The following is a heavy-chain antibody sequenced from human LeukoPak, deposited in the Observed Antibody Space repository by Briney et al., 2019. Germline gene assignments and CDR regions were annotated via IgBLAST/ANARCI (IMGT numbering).Heavy chain of an antibody. CDR3: AKDEAVAGRGYDAFDI. D-gene: IGHD6-19*01. V-gene: IGHV3-66*01. CDR2: IYSGGST. CDR1: GFTVSSNY. Sequence: PGGSLRLSCAASGFTVSSNYMSWVRQAPGKGLEWVSVIYSGGSTYYADSVKGRFTISRDNSKNTLYLQMNSLRAEDTALYYCAKDEAVAGRGYDAFDIWGQGTMVTVSS. J-gene: IGHJ3*02.